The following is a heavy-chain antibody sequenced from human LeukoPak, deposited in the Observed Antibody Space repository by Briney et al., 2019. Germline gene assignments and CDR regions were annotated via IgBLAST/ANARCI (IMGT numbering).Heavy chain of an antibody. J-gene: IGHJ6*04. V-gene: IGHV3-7*01. CDR2: IQQDGSEK. CDR3: AELGITMIGGV. CDR1: GFTFSNFW. D-gene: IGHD3-10*02. Sequence: GGSLRLSCVASGFTFSNFWMSWVRQAPGKGLEWVANIQQDGSEKYYVDSVKGRFTISRDNAKNSLYLQMNSPRAEDTAVYYCAELGITMIGGVWGKGTTVTISS.